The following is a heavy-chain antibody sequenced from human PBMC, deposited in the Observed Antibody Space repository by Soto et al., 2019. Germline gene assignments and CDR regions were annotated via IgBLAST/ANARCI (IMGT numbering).Heavy chain of an antibody. CDR3: ARYSIAVAGTIDY. D-gene: IGHD6-19*01. CDR2: IIPIFGTA. J-gene: IGHJ4*02. V-gene: IGHV1-69*01. Sequence: QVQLVQSGAEVKKPGSSVKVSCKASGGTFSSYAISWVRQAPGQGLEWMGRIIPIFGTAKDAQKSQDRVTINADESTSTAYMELSSLRSEDTAVYYGARYSIAVAGTIDYWGQGTLVTVAS. CDR1: GGTFSSYA.